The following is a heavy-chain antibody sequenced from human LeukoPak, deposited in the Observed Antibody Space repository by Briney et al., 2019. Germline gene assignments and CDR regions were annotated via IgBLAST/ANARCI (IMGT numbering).Heavy chain of an antibody. J-gene: IGHJ4*02. Sequence: SETLSLTCTVSGGSISSGGYYWSWIRQPPGKGLEWIGYIYYSGSTNYNPSLKSRVTISVDTSKNQFSLKLSSVTAADTAVYYCARGERDHSGWYDTPYFDYWGQGTLVTVSS. D-gene: IGHD6-19*01. CDR2: IYYSGST. CDR3: ARGERDHSGWYDTPYFDY. CDR1: GGSISSGGYY. V-gene: IGHV4-61*08.